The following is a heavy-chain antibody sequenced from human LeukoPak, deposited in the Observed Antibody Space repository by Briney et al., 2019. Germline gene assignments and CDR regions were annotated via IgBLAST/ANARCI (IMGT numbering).Heavy chain of an antibody. D-gene: IGHD3-16*01. CDR1: GFTFSSYA. J-gene: IGHJ6*03. V-gene: IGHV3-23*01. Sequence: PGGSLRLSCAASGFTFSSYAMSWVRQAPGKGLEWVSAISGSGGRTYYADYGNGRFPISRANSKNTLYLQMNGLRAEDTAVYYCAKGAYALVPYYYYYYMDVWGKGTAVTVSS. CDR2: ISGSGGRT. CDR3: AKGAYALVPYYYYYYMDV.